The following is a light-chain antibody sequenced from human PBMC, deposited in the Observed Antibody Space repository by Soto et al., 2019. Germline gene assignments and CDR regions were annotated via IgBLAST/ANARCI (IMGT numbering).Light chain of an antibody. CDR1: QSVSNK. Sequence: DIQMTQSPSTLSASVGDRVTITCRASQSVSNKLAWYQLKPGKAPKLLIYATSTLQSGVPSRFSGSGSGTEFTLTISSLQAEDFATYFCQESYTSPAVSFGGGTKVDIK. CDR3: QESYTSPAVS. J-gene: IGKJ4*01. CDR2: ATS. V-gene: IGKV1-39*01.